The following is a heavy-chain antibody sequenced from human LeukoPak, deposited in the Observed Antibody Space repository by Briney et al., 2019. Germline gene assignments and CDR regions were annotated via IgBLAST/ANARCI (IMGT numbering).Heavy chain of an antibody. Sequence: GGSLRLPCAASGFTFSDYYMSWIRQAPGKGLEWVSYISSSSSYTNYADSVKGRFTISRDNAKNSLYLQMNSLRAEDTAVYYCARQDLLGGSGRGYYFDYWGQGTLVTVSS. CDR2: ISSSSSYT. D-gene: IGHD3-10*01. CDR1: GFTFSDYY. V-gene: IGHV3-11*06. J-gene: IGHJ4*02. CDR3: ARQDLLGGSGRGYYFDY.